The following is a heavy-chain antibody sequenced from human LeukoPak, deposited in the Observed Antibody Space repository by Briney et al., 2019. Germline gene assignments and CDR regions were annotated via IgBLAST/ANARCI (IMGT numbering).Heavy chain of an antibody. V-gene: IGHV3-66*02. CDR1: GFTVSSNY. CDR3: ARAVFGVVIILSY. J-gene: IGHJ4*02. CDR2: IYSGGST. D-gene: IGHD3-3*01. Sequence: GGSLRLSYAASGFTVSSNYMSWVRQAPGKELEWVSVIYSGGSTYYADSVKGRFTISRDNSKNTLYLQMNSLRAEDTAVYYCARAVFGVVIILSYWGQGTLVTVSS.